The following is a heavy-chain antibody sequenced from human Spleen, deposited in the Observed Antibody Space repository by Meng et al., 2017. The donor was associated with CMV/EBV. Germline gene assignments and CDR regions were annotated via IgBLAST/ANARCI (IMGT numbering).Heavy chain of an antibody. J-gene: IGHJ4*02. CDR1: GFTFSSYS. Sequence: GGSLRLSCAASGFTFSSYSMNWVRQAPGKGLEWVSVIYSGGSSTYYADSVKGRFTISRDNSKNTLYLQMNSLRAEDTAVYYCAKSENVVVIGPFDYWGQGTLVTVSS. CDR3: AKSENVVVIGPFDY. D-gene: IGHD2-21*01. V-gene: IGHV3-23*03. CDR2: IYSGGSST.